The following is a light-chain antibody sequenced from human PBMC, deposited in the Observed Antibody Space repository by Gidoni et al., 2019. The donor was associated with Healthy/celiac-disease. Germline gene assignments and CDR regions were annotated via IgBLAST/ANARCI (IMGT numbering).Light chain of an antibody. CDR1: SSNIGSNT. V-gene: IGLV1-44*01. J-gene: IGLJ3*02. CDR2: SNN. CDR3: AAWDDSLNGRV. Sequence: SVPTQPPSASGTPGQRVTISCSGSSSNIGSNTVNCYQQHPGTAPKLLIYSNNQQPSGVPDRFSGSRSGTSASLAISGRQSEDEADYYCAAWDDSLNGRVFGGGTKLTVL.